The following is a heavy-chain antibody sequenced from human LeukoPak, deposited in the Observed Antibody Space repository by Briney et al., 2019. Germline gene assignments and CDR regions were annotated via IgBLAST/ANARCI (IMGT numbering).Heavy chain of an antibody. D-gene: IGHD6-19*01. Sequence: ASVKVSCKASGYTFNNYYMYWVRRAPGQGLEWMGMINPSGGGTSYAQKFQGRVTMTRDTSTRTVYMEVSSLKPEDTAVYYCARQGAYSSAIGMGYWGQGTLVTVSS. CDR2: INPSGGGT. CDR1: GYTFNNYY. V-gene: IGHV1-46*02. J-gene: IGHJ4*02. CDR3: ARQGAYSSAIGMGY.